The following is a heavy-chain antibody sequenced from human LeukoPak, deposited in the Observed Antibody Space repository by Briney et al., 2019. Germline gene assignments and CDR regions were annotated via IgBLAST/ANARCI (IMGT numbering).Heavy chain of an antibody. CDR1: GFTFSHYG. Sequence: GWSLRLSCAASGFTFSHYGMHGVRQAPGAGLEGVAVIWSGGSDKYYAESVKGRFTISRDTSKNSLFLQMSSLRAEDTAVYYCAKDAQRGFDYSNSLQNWGQGILVTVSS. J-gene: IGHJ1*01. CDR2: IWSGGSDK. V-gene: IGHV3-33*03. CDR3: AKDAQRGFDYSNSLQN. D-gene: IGHD4-11*01.